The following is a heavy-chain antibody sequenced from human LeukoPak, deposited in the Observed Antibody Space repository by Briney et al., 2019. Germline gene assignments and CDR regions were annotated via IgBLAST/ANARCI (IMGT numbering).Heavy chain of an antibody. D-gene: IGHD6-13*01. V-gene: IGHV3-11*06. CDR3: ATALNSSWDNFDY. Sequence: GGSLRLSCAASGFTFSDYYMSWIRQAPGKGRTWVSYISSSSSYTNYADSVKGGFTISRDNAKNSLYLQMNRLRAEDTAVYYCATALNSSWDNFDYWGQGTLVTVSS. CDR2: ISSSSSYT. CDR1: GFTFSDYY. J-gene: IGHJ4*02.